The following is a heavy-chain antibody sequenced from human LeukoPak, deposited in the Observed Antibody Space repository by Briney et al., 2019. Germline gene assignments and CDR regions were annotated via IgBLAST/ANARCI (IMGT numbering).Heavy chain of an antibody. D-gene: IGHD5-24*01. CDR3: ARDGVDEYNYLYGMDV. CDR1: GFLVNSKY. V-gene: IGHV3-53*01. Sequence: GGSLRLSCAASGFLVNSKYMSWIRQAPGKELEWVSVMYSGGTAFYSDSVRGRFTISRDNSKNTLYLQMNSLRVEDTAVYYCARDGVDEYNYLYGMDVWGQGTTVTVSS. CDR2: MYSGGTA. J-gene: IGHJ6*02.